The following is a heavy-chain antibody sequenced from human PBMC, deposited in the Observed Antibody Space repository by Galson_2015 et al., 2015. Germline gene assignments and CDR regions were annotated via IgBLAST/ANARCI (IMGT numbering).Heavy chain of an antibody. Sequence: SLRLSCAASGFTFDDYTMHWVRQAPGKGLEWVSLISWDGGSTYYADSVKGRFTISRDNSKNSLYLQMNSLRTEDTALYYCAKDMAGYFNYWAQEPWSPSPQ. CDR1: GFTFDDYT. V-gene: IGHV3-43*01. J-gene: IGHJ4*01. CDR3: AKDMAGYFNY. CDR2: ISWDGGST.